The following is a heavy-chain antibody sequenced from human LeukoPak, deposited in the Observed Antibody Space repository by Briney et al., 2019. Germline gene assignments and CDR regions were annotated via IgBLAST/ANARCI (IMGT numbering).Heavy chain of an antibody. Sequence: GGSLRLSCAASGFTFSSYEMNWVREATGKGLEWVSYISSSGSTIYYADSVKGRFTISRDNAKNSLYLQMNSLRSEDTAVYYCARDRGSGFGYWGQGTLVTVSS. CDR3: ARDRGSGFGY. J-gene: IGHJ4*02. D-gene: IGHD2-15*01. V-gene: IGHV3-48*03. CDR1: GFTFSSYE. CDR2: ISSSGSTI.